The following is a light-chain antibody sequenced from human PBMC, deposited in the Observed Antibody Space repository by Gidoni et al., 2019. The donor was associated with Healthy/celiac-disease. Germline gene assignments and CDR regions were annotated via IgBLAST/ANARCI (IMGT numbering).Light chain of an antibody. Sequence: SVLTTPPSASGTPGKRITISCSGSSANIGSNMVNWYQQPPGTAPTLLIYSNNQRPSSVPDRFSVSKSATSASLAIICLQSEDEADYYCAAWYASLNGLVFGGGTKLTVL. J-gene: IGLJ2*01. CDR3: AAWYASLNGLV. CDR2: SNN. V-gene: IGLV1-44*01. CDR1: SANIGSNM.